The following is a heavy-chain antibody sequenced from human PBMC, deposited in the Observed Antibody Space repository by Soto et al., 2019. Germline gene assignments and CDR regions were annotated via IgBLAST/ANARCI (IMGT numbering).Heavy chain of an antibody. J-gene: IGHJ4*02. D-gene: IGHD5-12*01. CDR1: GGTFSSYT. V-gene: IGHV1-69*02. CDR2: IIPILGIA. Sequence: QVQLVQSGAEVKKPGSSVKVSCKASGGTFSSYTISWVRQAPGQGLEWMGRIIPILGIANYAQKFQDRVTITADKSTSTAYMELSSLRSEDTAVYYCATRGYSGYDPDYWGQGTLVTVSS. CDR3: ATRGYSGYDPDY.